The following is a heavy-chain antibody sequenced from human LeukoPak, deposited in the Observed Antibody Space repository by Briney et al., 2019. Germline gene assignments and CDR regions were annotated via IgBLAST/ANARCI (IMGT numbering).Heavy chain of an antibody. CDR1: GFTFDDYA. J-gene: IGHJ6*03. CDR3: AKDMRRVVTMVRGEYYMDV. V-gene: IGHV3-43D*03. D-gene: IGHD3-10*01. Sequence: GGSLRLSCAASGFTFDDYAMHWVRQAPGKGLEWVSLISWDGGSTYYADSVKGRFTISRDNSKNSLYLQMNSLRAEDTALYYCAKDMRRVVTMVRGEYYMDVWGKGTTVTVSS. CDR2: ISWDGGST.